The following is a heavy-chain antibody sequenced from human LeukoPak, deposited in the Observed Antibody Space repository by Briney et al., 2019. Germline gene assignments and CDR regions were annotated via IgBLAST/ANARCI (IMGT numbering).Heavy chain of an antibody. Sequence: GGSLRLSCAAAGFTFSDYYMSWIRQAPGKGLEWVSYISSSGSTIYYAVSVKGRFTISRDNAKNSLYLQMNSLRAEDTAVYYCAREVHDITMVRGVITYGMDVWGQGTTVTVSS. CDR2: ISSSGSTI. D-gene: IGHD3-10*01. J-gene: IGHJ6*02. V-gene: IGHV3-11*01. CDR3: AREVHDITMVRGVITYGMDV. CDR1: GFTFSDYY.